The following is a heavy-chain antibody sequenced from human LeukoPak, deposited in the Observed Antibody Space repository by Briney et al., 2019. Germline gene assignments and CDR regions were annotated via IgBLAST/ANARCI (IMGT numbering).Heavy chain of an antibody. Sequence: SVKVSCKASGGTFSNYAITWVRQAPGQGLEWMGGVIPVSGTGNYAQKFQGRVTLTRDASASTAYMELSSLRSEDMAVYYCARGIWTSHTVGYYFDNWGQGTLVTVSS. D-gene: IGHD6-13*01. CDR1: GGTFSNYA. CDR3: ARGIWTSHTVGYYFDN. J-gene: IGHJ4*02. V-gene: IGHV1-69*05. CDR2: VIPVSGTG.